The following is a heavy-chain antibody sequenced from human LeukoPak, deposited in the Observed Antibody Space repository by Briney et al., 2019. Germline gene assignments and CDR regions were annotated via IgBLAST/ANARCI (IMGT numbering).Heavy chain of an antibody. V-gene: IGHV3-21*01. J-gene: IGHJ4*02. CDR1: GFTFSSYS. CDR2: ISSSSSYI. Sequence: NTGGSLRLSCAASGFTFSSYSMNWVRQAPGKGLEWVSSISSSSSYIYYADSVKGRFTISRDNAKNSLYLQMNSLRAEDTAVYYCARDHDYYDSSDFDYWGQGTLVTVSS. CDR3: ARDHDYYDSSDFDY. D-gene: IGHD3-22*01.